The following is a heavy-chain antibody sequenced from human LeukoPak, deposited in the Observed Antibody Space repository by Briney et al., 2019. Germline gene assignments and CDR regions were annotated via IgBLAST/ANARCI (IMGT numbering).Heavy chain of an antibody. CDR1: GGSISSNTFS. CDR3: ARLNPFPMGQWTHAFDI. CDR2: GYYSGST. J-gene: IGHJ3*02. Sequence: SETLSLTCTVSGGSISSNTFSWAWIRQPPGKGLEWIGTGYYSGSTFYNPSLKSRFTMSVDTSKNQFSLRLTSVTAADTAVYYCARLNPFPMGQWTHAFDIWGLGTVVTVSS. V-gene: IGHV4-39*01. D-gene: IGHD3-10*01.